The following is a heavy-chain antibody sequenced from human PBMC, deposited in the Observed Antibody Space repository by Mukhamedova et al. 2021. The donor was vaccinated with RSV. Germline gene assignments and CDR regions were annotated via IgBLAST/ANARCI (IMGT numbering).Heavy chain of an antibody. D-gene: IGHD4-23*01. Sequence: RQAPGQGPEWMGWITPNSGGTNYAQKFQGRVTMTRDTSISTAYMDLYRLRSDDTAVYYCPTKLLNVWGQGTLVTAPS. J-gene: IGHJ4*02. CDR3: PTKLLNV. V-gene: IGHV1-2*02. CDR2: ITPNSGGT.